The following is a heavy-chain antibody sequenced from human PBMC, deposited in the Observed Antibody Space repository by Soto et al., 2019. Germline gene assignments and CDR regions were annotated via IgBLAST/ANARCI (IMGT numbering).Heavy chain of an antibody. CDR3: ARAFAGTTRRNAFDI. V-gene: IGHV1-3*01. D-gene: IGHD1-1*01. Sequence: ASVKVSCKASGYTFTSYAMHWVRQAPGQRLEWMGWINAGNGNTKYSQKFQGRVTITGDTSASTAYMELSSLRSEDTAVYYCARAFAGTTRRNAFDIWGQGTMVTVSS. CDR2: INAGNGNT. CDR1: GYTFTSYA. J-gene: IGHJ3*02.